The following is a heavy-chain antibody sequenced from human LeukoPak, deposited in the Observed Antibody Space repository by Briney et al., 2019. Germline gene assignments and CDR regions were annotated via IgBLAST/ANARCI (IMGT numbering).Heavy chain of an antibody. CDR3: ATDLQDHGDFCFDY. Sequence: ASVKVSCKVSGYTLTELSMHWVRQAPGKGLEWMGGFGPEDGETIYAQKFQGRVTMTEDTSTDTAYMELSSLRSEDTAVYYCATDLQDHGDFCFDYWGQGTLVTVSS. J-gene: IGHJ4*02. D-gene: IGHD4-17*01. CDR1: GYTLTELS. CDR2: FGPEDGET. V-gene: IGHV1-24*01.